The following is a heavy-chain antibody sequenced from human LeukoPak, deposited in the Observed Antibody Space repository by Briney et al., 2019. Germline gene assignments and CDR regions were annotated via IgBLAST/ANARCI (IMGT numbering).Heavy chain of an antibody. CDR3: ARILVEGQWLVPVDY. J-gene: IGHJ4*02. D-gene: IGHD6-19*01. CDR1: GGTFSSYA. V-gene: IGHV1-69*01. CDR2: IIPIFGTA. Sequence: SVKVSCKASGGTFSSYAISWVRQAPGQGLEWMGGIIPIFGTATYAQKFQGRVTITADESTSTAYMELSSLRSEDTAVYCCARILVEGQWLVPVDYWGQGTLVTVSS.